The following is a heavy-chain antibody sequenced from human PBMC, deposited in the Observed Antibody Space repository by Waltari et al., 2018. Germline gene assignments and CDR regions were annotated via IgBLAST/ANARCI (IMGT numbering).Heavy chain of an antibody. Sequence: QVQLMESGGGVVQPGRSLRLSCAASGFIFTGYTMHWVRQAPGKGLELEWVAAVSYDGSNKYYADSVKGRFIISRDNYKNTVYLEMNSLRVEDTAVYFCARESIPYYFDSWGQGALVTVSS. D-gene: IGHD2-21*01. V-gene: IGHV3-30-3*01. CDR2: VSYDGSNK. J-gene: IGHJ4*02. CDR1: GFIFTGYT. CDR3: ARESIPYYFDS.